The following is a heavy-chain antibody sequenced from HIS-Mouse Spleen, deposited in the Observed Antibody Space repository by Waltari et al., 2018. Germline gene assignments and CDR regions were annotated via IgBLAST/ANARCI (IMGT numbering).Heavy chain of an antibody. CDR2: IRSKAYGGTT. V-gene: IGHV3-49*05. Sequence: LQLQESGPGLVKPSETLSLTCTVSGGSISSSSYYWGWIRHPPGKGLEWVGFIRSKAYGGTTEYAASVKGRFTISRDDSKSIAYLQMNSLKTEDTAVYYCTRVFGAYDFWSGYRTNYWYFDLWGRGTLVTVSS. J-gene: IGHJ2*01. D-gene: IGHD3-3*01. CDR3: TRVFGAYDFWSGYRTNYWYFDL. CDR1: GGSISSSSYY.